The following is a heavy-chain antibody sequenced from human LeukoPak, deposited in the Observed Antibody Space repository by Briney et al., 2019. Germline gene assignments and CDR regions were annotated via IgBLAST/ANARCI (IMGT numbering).Heavy chain of an antibody. J-gene: IGHJ4*02. D-gene: IGHD3-10*01. CDR3: ARGSGPGVTTIDY. Sequence: PGGSLRLSCAASGFTFSNYDMHWVRHAPGKGLEWVSAFHTDGGTYYLGSVKGRFTISREDAKNSLYLQMNTLRAGDTAVYYCARGSGPGVTTIDYWGQGTLVSVSS. CDR2: FHTDGGT. CDR1: GFTFSNYD. V-gene: IGHV3-13*01.